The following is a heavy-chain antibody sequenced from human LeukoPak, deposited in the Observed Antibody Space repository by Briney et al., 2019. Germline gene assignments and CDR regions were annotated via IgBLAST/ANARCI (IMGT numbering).Heavy chain of an antibody. D-gene: IGHD3-3*01. V-gene: IGHV3-48*03. CDR2: IGSSGSPI. J-gene: IGHJ6*02. CDR3: ARTPTYDFWSGYTLDV. Sequence: GGSLRLSCAASGFTFSTYEMNWVRLAPGKGLEWVSYIGSSGSPIYYADSVKGRFTISRDNAKNSLYLQMNSLRAEDAAVYYCARTPTYDFWSGYTLDVWGRGTTVTASS. CDR1: GFTFSTYE.